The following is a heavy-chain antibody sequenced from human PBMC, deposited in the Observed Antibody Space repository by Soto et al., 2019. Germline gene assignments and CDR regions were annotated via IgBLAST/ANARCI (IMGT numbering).Heavy chain of an antibody. CDR1: GYPFTSYG. CDR3: ERGWWDLLADFEY. CDR2: ISAYNCNT. J-gene: IGHJ4*02. Sequence: QVQLVPAGAEVKKPGASVKVSCKASGYPFTSYGISWVRQAPGQGLEWMGWISAYNCNTHYAQKLQGRVTMTTDTPTSTAYMELRSLRSDDTAVYYCERGWWDLLADFEYLGQGTLGTVSS. V-gene: IGHV1-18*01. D-gene: IGHD1-26*01.